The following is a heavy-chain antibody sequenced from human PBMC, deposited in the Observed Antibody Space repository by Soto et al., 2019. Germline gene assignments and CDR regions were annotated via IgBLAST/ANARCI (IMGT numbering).Heavy chain of an antibody. CDR2: IYHSGST. D-gene: IGHD3-3*01. CDR3: ARGAYDFWSGYYMEWFDP. V-gene: IGHV4-30-2*01. J-gene: IGHJ5*02. Sequence: SETLSLTCAVSGGSISSGGYSWSWIRQPPGKGLEWIGYIYHSGSTYYNPSLKSRVTISVDRSKNQFSLKLSSVTAADTAVFYCARGAYDFWSGYYMEWFDPWGQGTLVTVSS. CDR1: GGSISSGGYS.